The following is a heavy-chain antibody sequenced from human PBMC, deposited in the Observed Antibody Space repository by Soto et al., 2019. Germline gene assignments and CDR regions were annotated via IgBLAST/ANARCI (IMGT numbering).Heavy chain of an antibody. J-gene: IGHJ4*02. D-gene: IGHD2-15*01. CDR2: LYYSGNT. V-gene: IGHV4-59*01. Sequence: SETLSLTCTVSGGPLSPLYWSLVRQPPGKGLEWIGYLYYSGNTNYNPSLKSRVTISVDASKNQVSLRLTSVTAADTAVYYCARVGGVAARTFDYWGQGTVVT. CDR1: GGPLSPLY. CDR3: ARVGGVAARTFDY.